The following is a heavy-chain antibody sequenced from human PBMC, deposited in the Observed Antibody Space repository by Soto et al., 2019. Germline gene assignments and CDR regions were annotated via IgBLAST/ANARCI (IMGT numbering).Heavy chain of an antibody. V-gene: IGHV3-23*01. CDR1: GFTFSSYA. CDR2: ISGSGGST. D-gene: IGHD4-17*01. J-gene: IGHJ3*02. Sequence: EVQLLESGGGLVQPGGSLRLSCAASGFTFSSYAMSWVRQAPGKGLEWVSAISGSGGSTYYADSVKGRFTISRDNSKNTLYLQMNSLRAEDTAVYYCAKDRAILDYGDHFDAFDIWGQGTMVTVSS. CDR3: AKDRAILDYGDHFDAFDI.